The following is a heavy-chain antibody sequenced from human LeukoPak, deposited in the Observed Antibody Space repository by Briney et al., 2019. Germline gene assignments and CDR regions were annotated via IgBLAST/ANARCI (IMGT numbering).Heavy chain of an antibody. Sequence: PSETLSLTCTVSGGSISSGGYYWSWIRQHPGKGLEWIGYIYYSGSTYYNPSLKSRVTISVDTTKNQFSLKLSSVTAADTAVYYCARSNPESSSYRVFDYWGQGTLVTVSS. V-gene: IGHV4-31*03. CDR3: ARSNPESSSYRVFDY. CDR1: GGSISSGGYY. J-gene: IGHJ4*02. D-gene: IGHD3-22*01. CDR2: IYYSGST.